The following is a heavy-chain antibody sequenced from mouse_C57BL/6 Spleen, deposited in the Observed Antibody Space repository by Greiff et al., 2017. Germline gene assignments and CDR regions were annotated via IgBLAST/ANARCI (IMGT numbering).Heavy chain of an antibody. Sequence: VQLQQSGPELVKPGASVKIPCKASGYTFTDYNMDWVKQSHGKSLEWIGDINPNNGGTIYNQKFKGKATLTVDKSSSTAYMELRSLTSEDTAVXYCARRITTVVATDYAMDYWGQGTSVTVSS. D-gene: IGHD1-1*01. J-gene: IGHJ4*01. CDR3: ARRITTVVATDYAMDY. CDR1: GYTFTDYN. CDR2: INPNNGGT. V-gene: IGHV1-18*01.